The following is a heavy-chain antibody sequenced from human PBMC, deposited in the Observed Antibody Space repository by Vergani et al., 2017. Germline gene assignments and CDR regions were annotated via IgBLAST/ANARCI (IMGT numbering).Heavy chain of an antibody. CDR2: FYYSGST. CDR3: ARAPPSHYDFWSVDYYYYYXMDV. D-gene: IGHD3-3*01. Sequence: QLQLQESGPGLVKPSETLSLTCTVSGGSIRSSSYYWGWIRQPPGKSLEWVGRFYYSGSTSYNPSLKSLVTISVDTSKNQFSLKLSSVTAADTAVYYCARAPPSHYDFWSVDYYYYYXMDVWGKGTTVTVSS. J-gene: IGHJ6*03. CDR1: GGSIRSSSYY. V-gene: IGHV4-39*07.